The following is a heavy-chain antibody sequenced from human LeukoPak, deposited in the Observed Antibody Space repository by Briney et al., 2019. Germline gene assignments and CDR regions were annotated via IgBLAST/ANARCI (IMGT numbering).Heavy chain of an antibody. J-gene: IGHJ3*02. Sequence: NAGGSLRLSCKGAAYSFTSCWIGWVRQMPGKGLEWMGIIYPGDSDTRYSPSFQGQVTISADKSISTAYLQWSSLKASDSAMYYCATNTMFRGIHAFDIWGQGTMVTVSS. D-gene: IGHD3-10*01. CDR1: AYSFTSCW. V-gene: IGHV5-51*01. CDR2: IYPGDSDT. CDR3: ATNTMFRGIHAFDI.